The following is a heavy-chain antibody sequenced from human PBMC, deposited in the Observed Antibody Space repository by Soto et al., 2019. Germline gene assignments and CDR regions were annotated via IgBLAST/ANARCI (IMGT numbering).Heavy chain of an antibody. J-gene: IGHJ2*01. V-gene: IGHV3-74*01. CDR1: GFTFSSYW. D-gene: IGHD1-26*01. CDR2: INSGDI. CDR3: TKDKVFRPPHYYFDL. Sequence: GGSLRLSCAASGFTFSSYWMHWVRQAPGMGLVWVSRINSGDIGYADSVKGRFTISRDNAKNSLYLQMNSLRAEDTAFYYCTKDKVFRPPHYYFDLWGRGTLVTVPS.